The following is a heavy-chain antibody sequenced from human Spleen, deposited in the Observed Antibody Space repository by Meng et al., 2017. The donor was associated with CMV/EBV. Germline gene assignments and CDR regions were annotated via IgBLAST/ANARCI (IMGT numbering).Heavy chain of an antibody. J-gene: IGHJ5*02. CDR3: VRDVGQPGEGNTWYKWYDP. V-gene: IGHV3-30*02. Sequence: GGSLRLSCAASGFTFSNYGMHWVRQAPGKGLEWVAFIRYNGNNKYYADSVKGRFTISRDNAKNTLFLQMNRLRAEDTSVYYCVRDVGQPGEGNTWYKWYDPWGQGTLVTVSS. CDR2: IRYNGNNK. CDR1: GFTFSNYG. D-gene: IGHD6-13*01.